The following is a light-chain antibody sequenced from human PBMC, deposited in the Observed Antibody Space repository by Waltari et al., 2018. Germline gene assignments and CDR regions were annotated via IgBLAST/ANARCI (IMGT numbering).Light chain of an antibody. CDR1: QNVGNNY. Sequence: EIALTQSPGTLSLSPGEGATLSCRASQNVGNNYLAWLQQKPGQPPRLLIYNVFIRATGIPDRFGGSGSGTDFTLTISRLEPDDFAVYYCHQSATAPLTFGGGTRVEIK. CDR2: NVF. V-gene: IGKV3-20*01. CDR3: HQSATAPLT. J-gene: IGKJ4*01.